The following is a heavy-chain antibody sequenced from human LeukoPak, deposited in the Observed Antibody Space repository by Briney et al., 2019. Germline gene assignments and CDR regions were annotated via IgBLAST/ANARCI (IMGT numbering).Heavy chain of an antibody. Sequence: RPSETLSLTCTVSGGPISSYYWSWIRQPPGKGLEWIGYIYYSGSTNYNPSLKSRVTISVDTSKNQFSLKLSSVTAADTAVYYCARHDAYYDFWSGYGTYYYYGMDVWGQGTTVTVSS. CDR1: GGPISSYY. CDR3: ARHDAYYDFWSGYGTYYYYGMDV. V-gene: IGHV4-59*08. D-gene: IGHD3-3*01. J-gene: IGHJ6*02. CDR2: IYYSGST.